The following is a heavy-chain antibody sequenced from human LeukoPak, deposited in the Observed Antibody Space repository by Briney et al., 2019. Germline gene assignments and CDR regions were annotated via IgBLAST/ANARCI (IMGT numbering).Heavy chain of an antibody. J-gene: IGHJ4*02. Sequence: SVKVSCKASGGTFSSYFISWVRQAPGQGLEWMGGIIAIFGTANYAQKFQGRVTITADKSTSTAYMELRSLRSDDTAVYYCARGDNWNDGCLDYWGQGTLVTVSS. V-gene: IGHV1-69*06. CDR1: GGTFSSYF. CDR2: IIAIFGTA. CDR3: ARGDNWNDGCLDY. D-gene: IGHD1-20*01.